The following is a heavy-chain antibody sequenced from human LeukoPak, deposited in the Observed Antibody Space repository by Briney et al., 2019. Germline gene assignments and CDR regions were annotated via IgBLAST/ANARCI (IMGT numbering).Heavy chain of an antibody. CDR1: GYTITGYY. CDR3: ARRPSEYYYDSSGFDY. D-gene: IGHD3-22*01. V-gene: IGHV1-2*02. J-gene: IGHJ4*02. Sequence: ASVKVSCKASGYTITGYYMHWVRQAPGQGLEWMGWINPNSGGTNYAQKFQGRVTMTRDTSISTAYMELSRLRSDDTAVYYCARRPSEYYYDSSGFDYWGQGTLVTVSS. CDR2: INPNSGGT.